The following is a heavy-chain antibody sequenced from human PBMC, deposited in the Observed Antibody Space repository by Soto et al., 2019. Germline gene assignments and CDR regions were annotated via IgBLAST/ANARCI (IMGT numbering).Heavy chain of an antibody. CDR2: ISAYNGNT. Sequence: ASVKVSCKASGYTFTSYGISWVRQAPGQGLEWKGWISAYNGNTNYAQKLQGRDTMTTDTSTSTAYMELRSLRSDDTAVYYFARXXIPGIAVAGPTGEAFDIWGQGTMVTVSS. CDR3: ARXXIPGIAVAGPTGEAFDI. CDR1: GYTFTSYG. V-gene: IGHV1-18*01. J-gene: IGHJ3*02. D-gene: IGHD6-19*01.